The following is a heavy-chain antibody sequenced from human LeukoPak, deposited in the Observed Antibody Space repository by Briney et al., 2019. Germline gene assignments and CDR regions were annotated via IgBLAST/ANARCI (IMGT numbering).Heavy chain of an antibody. D-gene: IGHD3-10*01. CDR1: GFSFNGYS. V-gene: IGHV3-21*01. J-gene: IGHJ5*02. Sequence: GGSLRLSCIGSGFSFNGYSMNWIRQAPGKRLEWVSSISTGSTYIYYANSVKGRFTVSRDNAGNSLYLQMDRLAVEDTAVYYCARDPRGSGPFDPWGQGTLVTVSS. CDR2: ISTGSTYI. CDR3: ARDPRGSGPFDP.